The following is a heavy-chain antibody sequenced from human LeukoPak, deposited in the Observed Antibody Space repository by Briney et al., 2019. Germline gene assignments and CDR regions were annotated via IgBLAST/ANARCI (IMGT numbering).Heavy chain of an antibody. V-gene: IGHV1-2*02. CDR2: INPNSGGT. CDR3: ARESPAPNCSSTSCYPGPIDY. J-gene: IGHJ4*02. D-gene: IGHD2-2*01. Sequence: ASVKVSCKASGYTFTGYYMHWVRRAPGQGLEWMGWINPNSGGTNYAQKFQGRVTMTRDTSISTAYMELSRLRSDDTAVYYCARESPAPNCSSTSCYPGPIDYWGQGTLVTVSS. CDR1: GYTFTGYY.